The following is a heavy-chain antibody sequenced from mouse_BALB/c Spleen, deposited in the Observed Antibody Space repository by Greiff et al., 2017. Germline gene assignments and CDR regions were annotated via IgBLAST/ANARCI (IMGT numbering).Heavy chain of an antibody. Sequence: VQVLEPGAELARPGASVKLSCKASGYTFTSYWMQWVKQRPGQGLEWIGAIYPGDGDTRYTQKFKGKATLTADKSSSTAYMQLSSLASEDSAVYYCARGGYWYFDVWGAGTTVTVSS. CDR3: ARGGYWYFDV. V-gene: IGHV1-87*01. CDR2: IYPGDGDT. J-gene: IGHJ1*01. CDR1: GYTFTSYW.